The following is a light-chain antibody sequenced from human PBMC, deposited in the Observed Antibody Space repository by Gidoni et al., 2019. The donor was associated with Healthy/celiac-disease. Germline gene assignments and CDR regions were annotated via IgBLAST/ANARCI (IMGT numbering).Light chain of an antibody. CDR2: GNN. V-gene: IGLV1-40*01. J-gene: IGLJ1*01. Sequence: QSVLTPPPSVSGAPGQRVTISRTGSSSNIGAGYDVHWYQQPPGTAPKLLIYGNNNRPSGVPDRFSGSKSGTSASLAITGLQAEDEADYYCQSYDSSLSGYVFGTGTKVTVL. CDR3: QSYDSSLSGYV. CDR1: SSNIGAGYD.